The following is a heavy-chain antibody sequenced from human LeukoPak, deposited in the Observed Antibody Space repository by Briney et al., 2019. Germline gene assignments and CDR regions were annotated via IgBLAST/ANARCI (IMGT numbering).Heavy chain of an antibody. D-gene: IGHD3-10*01. CDR1: GFTFQNFA. Sequence: GGSLRLSCAASGFTFQNFAMSWVRQAPGKGLEWVSGISASGDHRYYADSVKGRFTISRDTSKNTLYLQMNSLRAEDTAVYYCSKDDRRGLGHFDSWGQGTLVTVSS. CDR3: SKDDRRGLGHFDS. J-gene: IGHJ4*02. CDR2: ISASGDHR. V-gene: IGHV3-23*01.